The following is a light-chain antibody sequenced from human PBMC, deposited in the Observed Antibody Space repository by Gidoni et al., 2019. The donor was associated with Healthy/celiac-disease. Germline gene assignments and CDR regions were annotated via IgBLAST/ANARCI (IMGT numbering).Light chain of an antibody. CDR3: QQYNNWPGT. CDR1: QGVSSN. J-gene: IGKJ1*01. Sequence: ELVMTQSPATLSVSPGERATLSCRASQGVSSNLAWYQQKPGQPPRLLIYGASTRATGIPARFSGSGSGTEFTLTISSLQSEDFAVYYCQQYNNWPGTFGQGTKVEIK. V-gene: IGKV3-15*01. CDR2: GAS.